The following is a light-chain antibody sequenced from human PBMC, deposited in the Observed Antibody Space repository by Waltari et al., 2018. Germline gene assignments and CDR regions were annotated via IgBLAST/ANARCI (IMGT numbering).Light chain of an antibody. CDR1: QSVFYSSNNKNY. CDR3: QQYYTTPYT. J-gene: IGKJ2*01. V-gene: IGKV4-1*01. CDR2: WAS. Sequence: DIVMTHSPDSLAVSLGERATTNCKSSQSVFYSSNNKNYLAWYQQKPGQPPNLLIYWASTLESGVPDRFSGSGSGTDFTLTISSLQAEDVAVYYCQQYYTTPYTFGQGTKLEIK.